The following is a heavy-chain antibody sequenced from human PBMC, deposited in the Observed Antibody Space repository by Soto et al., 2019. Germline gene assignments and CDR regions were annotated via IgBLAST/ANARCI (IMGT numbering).Heavy chain of an antibody. J-gene: IGHJ3*02. V-gene: IGHV4-59*01. CDR3: ARALILTGYYIHDAFDI. CDR1: GHSINSSS. D-gene: IGHD3-9*01. CDR2: IYYSGST. Sequence: PSETLSLTCAVPGHSINSSSWSWIQKPPGKGLEWIGYIYYSGSTNYNPSLKSRVTISVDTSKNQFSLKLSSVTAADTAVYYCARALILTGYYIHDAFDIWGQGTMVT.